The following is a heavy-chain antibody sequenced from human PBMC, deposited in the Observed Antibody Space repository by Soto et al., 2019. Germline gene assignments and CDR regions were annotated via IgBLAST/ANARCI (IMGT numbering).Heavy chain of an antibody. J-gene: IGHJ3*02. V-gene: IGHV2-5*02. Sequence: QITLKESGPALVKPTQTLTLTCTFSGFSLSTSGVGVGWIRQPPGKALGLLALIYWDDDKRYSPSLKSRFTITKDTSKNQVVLTMTNMDPVDTATYYCAWSIAARPVFGALDMWGKGTMVTVSS. CDR2: IYWDDDK. CDR1: GFSLSTSGVG. D-gene: IGHD6-6*01. CDR3: AWSIAARPVFGALDM.